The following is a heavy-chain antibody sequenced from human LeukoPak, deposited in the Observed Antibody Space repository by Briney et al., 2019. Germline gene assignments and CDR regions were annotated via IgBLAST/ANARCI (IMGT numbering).Heavy chain of an antibody. D-gene: IGHD5-12*01. CDR3: AKDLDIVATITGN. Sequence: GGSLRLSCAASGFTFSSYAMSWVRQAPGKGLEWVSGVSGSGGSTYYADSVKGRFTISRDNSKNTLYLQMNSLRAEDTAVYYCAKDLDIVATITGNWGQGTLVTVTS. J-gene: IGHJ4*02. CDR2: VSGSGGST. CDR1: GFTFSSYA. V-gene: IGHV3-23*01.